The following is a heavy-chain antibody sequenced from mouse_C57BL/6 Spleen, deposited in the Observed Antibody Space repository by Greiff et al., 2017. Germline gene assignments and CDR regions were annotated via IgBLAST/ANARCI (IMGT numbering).Heavy chain of an antibody. V-gene: IGHV2-6*01. J-gene: IGHJ3*01. D-gene: IGHD1-1*01. Sequence: VQLVESGPGLVAPSQSLSITCTVSGFSLTSYGVDWVRQSPGKGLEWLGVIWGVGSTNYNSALNSILSISKDNSKSQVFFKMNNLQTDDTAMYYCASDRGEHGTPFAYWGQGTLVTVSA. CDR2: IWGVGST. CDR1: GFSLTSYG. CDR3: ASDRGEHGTPFAY.